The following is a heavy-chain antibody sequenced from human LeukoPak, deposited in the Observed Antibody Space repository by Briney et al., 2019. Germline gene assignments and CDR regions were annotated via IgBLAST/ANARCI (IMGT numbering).Heavy chain of an antibody. CDR3: ARDSSGYYYHYGMDV. J-gene: IGHJ6*02. CDR1: GYTFTSYA. D-gene: IGHD3-22*01. CDR2: INTNTGNP. V-gene: IGHV7-4-1*02. Sequence: ASVKVSCKASGYTFTSYAMNWVRQAPGQGLEWMGWINTNTGNPTYAQGFTGRFVFSLDTSVSTAYLQISSLKAEDTAVYYCARDSSGYYYHYGMDVWGQGTTVTVSS.